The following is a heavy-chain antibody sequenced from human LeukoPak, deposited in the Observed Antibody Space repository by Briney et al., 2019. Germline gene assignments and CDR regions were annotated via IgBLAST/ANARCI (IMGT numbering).Heavy chain of an antibody. Sequence: QTGGSLRLSCAASGFTFSSYEMNWARQAPGKGLEWVSYISSSGSTIYYADSVKGRFTISRDNAKNSLYLQMNSLRAEDTAVYYCATAVPFDYWGQGTLVTVSS. CDR1: GFTFSSYE. CDR3: ATAVPFDY. J-gene: IGHJ4*02. V-gene: IGHV3-48*03. D-gene: IGHD6-19*01. CDR2: ISSSGSTI.